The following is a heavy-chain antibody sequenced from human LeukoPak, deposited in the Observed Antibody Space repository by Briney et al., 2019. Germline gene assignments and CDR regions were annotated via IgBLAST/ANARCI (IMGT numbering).Heavy chain of an antibody. D-gene: IGHD2-2*01. V-gene: IGHV4-39*01. CDR1: SGSISNSRYY. CDR2: FYYSGST. J-gene: IGHJ6*03. Sequence: PSETLSLTCTVSSGSISNSRYYWGWIRQPPGKGLEWIGSFYYSGSTYYNPSLKSRVTIYVDTSKNQFSLKLSSVTAADTAVYYCARDYCSGTSCYYNYYYMDVWGKGTTVTVSS. CDR3: ARDYCSGTSCYYNYYYMDV.